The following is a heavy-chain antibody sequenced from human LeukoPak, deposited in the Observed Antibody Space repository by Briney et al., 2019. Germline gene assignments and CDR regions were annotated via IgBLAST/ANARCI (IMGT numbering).Heavy chain of an antibody. V-gene: IGHV4-34*01. CDR1: GGSFSGYY. CDR3: ARAGLIYYDSSGYYGH. CDR2: INHSGST. Sequence: ETLSLTCAVYGGSFSGYYWGWIRQPPGKGLKWTGEINHSGSTNYSPSLKSRVTISVDTSKNQFSLKLSSVTAADTAVYYCARAGLIYYDSSGYYGHWGQGTLVTVPS. J-gene: IGHJ4*02. D-gene: IGHD3-22*01.